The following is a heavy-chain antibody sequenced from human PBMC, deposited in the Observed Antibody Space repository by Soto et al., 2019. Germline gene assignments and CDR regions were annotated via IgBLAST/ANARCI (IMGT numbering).Heavy chain of an antibody. CDR2: ISSSSSYI. CDR3: ARGPRGSGCLFDY. D-gene: IGHD6-19*01. V-gene: IGHV3-21*01. J-gene: IGHJ4*02. CDR1: GFTFSSYS. Sequence: EVQLVGSGGGLVKPGGSLRLSCAASGFTFSSYSMNWVRQAPGKGLEWVSSISSSSSYIYYADSVKGRFTISRDNAKNSLYLQMNSLRAEDTAVYYCARGPRGSGCLFDYWGQGTLVTVSS.